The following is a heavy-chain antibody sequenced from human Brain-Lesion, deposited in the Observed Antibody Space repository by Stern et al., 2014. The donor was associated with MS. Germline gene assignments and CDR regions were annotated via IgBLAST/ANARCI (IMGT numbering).Heavy chain of an antibody. V-gene: IGHV3-23*04. D-gene: IGHD6-19*01. Sequence: VQLVESGGGLVQPGGSLRLSCAASGFSFSTYAMSWVRQTPGKGLQWVSVISSSAGPKYYADSATGRFTLYRDNSKYTHYLPLDSLRADDTAVYYCAKWPHHIAVAGTRYFQHWGQGTLVTVSS. CDR3: AKWPHHIAVAGTRYFQH. CDR2: ISSSAGPK. J-gene: IGHJ1*01. CDR1: GFSFSTYA.